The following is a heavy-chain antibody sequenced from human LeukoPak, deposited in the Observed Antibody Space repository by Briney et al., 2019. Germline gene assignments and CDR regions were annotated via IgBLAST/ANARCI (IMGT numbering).Heavy chain of an antibody. Sequence: PSETLSLTCAVSGGPITSANWWSWVRQSPGKGLEWIGEIYHTGNTNYNPSLNSRVTISVDTSKNQFSLKLSSVTAADTAVYYCARRRYQLLYAGRVAYFDYWGQGTLVTVSS. D-gene: IGHD2-2*02. CDR2: IYHTGNT. CDR1: GGPITSANW. J-gene: IGHJ4*02. V-gene: IGHV4-4*02. CDR3: ARRRYQLLYAGRVAYFDY.